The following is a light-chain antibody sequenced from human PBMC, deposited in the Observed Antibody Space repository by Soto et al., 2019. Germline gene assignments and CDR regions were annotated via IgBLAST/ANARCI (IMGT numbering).Light chain of an antibody. Sequence: EIVVTQSPGTLSLSPGERATLSCRASQSVSSSYLAWYQQKPGQAPRLLIYGASSRATGIPDRFSGSGSGTGFTLTISRLEPEDFAVYYCQQYGSSPRTFGQGTKVDI. J-gene: IGKJ1*01. V-gene: IGKV3-20*01. CDR3: QQYGSSPRT. CDR2: GAS. CDR1: QSVSSSY.